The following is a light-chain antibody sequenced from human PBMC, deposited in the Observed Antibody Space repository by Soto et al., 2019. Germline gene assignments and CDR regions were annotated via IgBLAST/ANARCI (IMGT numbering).Light chain of an antibody. CDR3: CSYAGSYTLV. CDR1: SSDVGGYNF. CDR2: DVS. V-gene: IGLV2-11*01. Sequence: QSALTQPRSVSGSPGQSVTISCTGTSSDVGGYNFVSWYQQHPDKAPKLIIYDVSNRPSGVPDRFSGSKSGNTASLTISVLQSEDEADYYCCSYAGSYTLVFGGGTKLTVL. J-gene: IGLJ2*01.